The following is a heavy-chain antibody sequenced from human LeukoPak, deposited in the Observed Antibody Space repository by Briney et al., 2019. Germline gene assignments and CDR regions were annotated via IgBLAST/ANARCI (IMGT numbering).Heavy chain of an antibody. CDR3: ALQYYDFWSGYYFGWFDP. CDR2: IHDSGST. CDR1: GGSLTTHY. Sequence: SETLSLTCTVSGGSLTTHYWSWIRQPPGKGLEWIGYIHDSGSTNYTPSLQSRVTMSVDTSKNQFSLNLRSVTAADTAMYYCALQYYDFWSGYYFGWFDPWGQGTLVTVSS. J-gene: IGHJ5*02. V-gene: IGHV4-59*11. D-gene: IGHD3-3*01.